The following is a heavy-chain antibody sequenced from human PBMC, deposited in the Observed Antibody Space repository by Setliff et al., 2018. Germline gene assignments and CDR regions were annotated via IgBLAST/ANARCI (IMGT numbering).Heavy chain of an antibody. V-gene: IGHV3-30*02. CDR3: VKATVTGFYMDV. Sequence: GESLKISCAASGFTFSDYGMHWVRQAPGKGLEWVAFIRYDGSDKNSADSVKGRFTISRDNSRNTLYLQMYSLRPEDTAVYYCVKATVTGFYMDVWGKGTTVTVSS. CDR2: IRYDGSDK. J-gene: IGHJ6*03. CDR1: GFTFSDYG. D-gene: IGHD4-4*01.